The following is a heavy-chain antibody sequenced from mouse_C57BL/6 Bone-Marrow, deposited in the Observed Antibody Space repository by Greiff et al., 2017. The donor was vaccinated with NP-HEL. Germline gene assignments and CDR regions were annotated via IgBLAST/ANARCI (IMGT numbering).Heavy chain of an antibody. J-gene: IGHJ1*03. D-gene: IGHD1-1*01. CDR3: ARGLLLLYWYFDV. CDR1: GYAFSSSW. Sequence: VQLQQSGPELVKPGASVKISCKASGYAFSSSWMNWVKQRPGKGLEWIGRIYPGDGDTNYNGKFKGKATLTADKSSSTAYMQLSSLTSEDSAVYFCARGLLLLYWYFDVWGTGTTVTVSS. CDR2: IYPGDGDT. V-gene: IGHV1-82*01.